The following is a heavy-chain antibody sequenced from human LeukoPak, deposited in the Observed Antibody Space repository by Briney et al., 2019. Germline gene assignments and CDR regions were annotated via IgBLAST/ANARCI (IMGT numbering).Heavy chain of an antibody. CDR3: ASSSSEHYYYYMDV. J-gene: IGHJ6*03. CDR1: GGTFSSYA. D-gene: IGHD6-6*01. Sequence: SVKVSCKASGGTFSSYAISWVRQAPGQGLEWMGRIIPIFGTANYAQKFQGRVTITTDESTSTAYMELSSLRSEDTAVYYCASSSSEHYYYYMDVWGKGTTVTVSS. V-gene: IGHV1-69*05. CDR2: IIPIFGTA.